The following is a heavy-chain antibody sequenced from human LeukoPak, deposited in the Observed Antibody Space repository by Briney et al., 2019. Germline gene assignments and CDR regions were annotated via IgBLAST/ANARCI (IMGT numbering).Heavy chain of an antibody. CDR2: VNSDGSWT. J-gene: IGHJ4*02. CDR1: GNYW. V-gene: IGHV3-74*01. D-gene: IGHD2/OR15-2a*01. CDR3: VSFYETY. Sequence: GGSLRLSCAASGNYWMHWVRQAPGKGLVWVSHVNSDGSWTSYADSVKGRFAISKDNAKNTVYLQMNSLRAEDTAVYYCVSFYETYWGRGTLVTVSS.